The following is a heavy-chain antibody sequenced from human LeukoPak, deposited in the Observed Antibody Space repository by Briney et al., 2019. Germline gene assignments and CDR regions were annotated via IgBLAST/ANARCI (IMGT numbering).Heavy chain of an antibody. D-gene: IGHD4-23*01. CDR2: ISNDGSKK. J-gene: IGHJ4*02. CDR3: VLGHYGGLFDN. V-gene: IGHV3-30-3*01. CDR1: GFTFSRYD. Sequence: GRSLRLSCAASGFTFSRYDMHWVRRAPGKGLEWVAVISNDGSKKDYADSVKGRFTISRDNSKNTLFVQMNSLRAEDTAMYFCVLGHYGGLFDNWGQGTLVTVSS.